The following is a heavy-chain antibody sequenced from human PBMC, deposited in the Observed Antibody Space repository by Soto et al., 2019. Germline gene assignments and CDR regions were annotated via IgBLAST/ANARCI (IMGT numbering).Heavy chain of an antibody. D-gene: IGHD3-10*01. V-gene: IGHV3-23*01. J-gene: IGHJ4*02. Sequence: GGSLRLSWAASGFTFSSEAMCWVRQAPGKGLECVSAISGSGGSTYYADSVKGRFTISRDNSKNTLYLQMNSLRAEDTAVYYCAKGVIIPSYFDYWGQGTLVTVSS. CDR3: AKGVIIPSYFDY. CDR1: GFTFSSEA. CDR2: ISGSGGST.